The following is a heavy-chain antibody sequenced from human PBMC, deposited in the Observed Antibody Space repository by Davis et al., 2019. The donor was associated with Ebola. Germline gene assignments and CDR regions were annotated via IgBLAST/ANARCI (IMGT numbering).Heavy chain of an antibody. D-gene: IGHD3-3*01. V-gene: IGHV3-74*01. Sequence: PGGSLRLSCAASGFAFSDYYMSWIRQAPGKGLVWVSRTESDGGRTEYEDSVKGRFTVYRDNAKNTLYLQMNRLGVDDAAVYYCARDLDWIAMDVWGQGTTVIVSS. CDR2: TESDGGRT. CDR3: ARDLDWIAMDV. CDR1: GFAFSDYY. J-gene: IGHJ6*02.